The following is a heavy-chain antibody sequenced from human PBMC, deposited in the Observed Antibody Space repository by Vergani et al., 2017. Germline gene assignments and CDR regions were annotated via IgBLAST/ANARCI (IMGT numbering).Heavy chain of an antibody. D-gene: IGHD2-21*01. CDR3: AKDRLRVSGVVVIAPRFYFDY. V-gene: IGHV3-30*18. CDR1: GFTFSSYS. J-gene: IGHJ4*02. CDR2: ISYDGSNK. Sequence: VQLVESGGGLVKPGGSLRLSCAASGFTFSSYSMNWVRQAPGKGLEWVAVISYDGSNKYYADSVKGRFTISRDNSKNTLYLQMNSLRAEDTAVYYCAKDRLRVSGVVVIAPRFYFDYWGQGTLVTVSS.